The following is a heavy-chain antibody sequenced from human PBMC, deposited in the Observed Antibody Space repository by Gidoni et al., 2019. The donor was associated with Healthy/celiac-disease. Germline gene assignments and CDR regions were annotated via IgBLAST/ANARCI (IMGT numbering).Heavy chain of an antibody. D-gene: IGHD3-3*01. Sequence: EVQLLESGGGLVQPGGSLRLSCAASGFTFSSYAMSWVRQAPGKGLEWVSAISGSGGSTYYADSVKGRFTISRDNSKNTLYLQMNSLRAEDTAVYYCAKVSYYDFWSGQLGYFDYWGQGTLVTVSS. V-gene: IGHV3-23*01. J-gene: IGHJ4*02. CDR1: GFTFSSYA. CDR3: AKVSYYDFWSGQLGYFDY. CDR2: ISGSGGST.